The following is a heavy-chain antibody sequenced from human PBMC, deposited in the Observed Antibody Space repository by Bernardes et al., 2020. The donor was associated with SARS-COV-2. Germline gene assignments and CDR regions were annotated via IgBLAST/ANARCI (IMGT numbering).Heavy chain of an antibody. CDR1: GASVSSDNYY. CDR3: ARSTLALAGY. Sequence: SETLSLTCTVSGASVSSDNYYWSWIRQPPGTGLEWIGYISYSGSTNYNPSLKSRVTISVNTSKNQFSLKLSSVTAADTAVYFCARSTLALAGYWGQGTLVTVSS. J-gene: IGHJ4*02. CDR2: ISYSGST. V-gene: IGHV4-61*01. D-gene: IGHD3-3*02.